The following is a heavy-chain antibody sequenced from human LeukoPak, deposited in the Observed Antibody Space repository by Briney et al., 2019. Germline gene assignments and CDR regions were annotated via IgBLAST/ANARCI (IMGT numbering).Heavy chain of an antibody. J-gene: IGHJ4*02. CDR1: GFTFSSYS. Sequence: GGSLRLSCAASGFTFSSYSMNWVRQVPGRGLEWVSSISPQGDSTWNADSVKGRFTISRDNAKNSLYLQMNSLSAEDTGVYYCARDFTGESGYAGYWGQGTLLTVSS. D-gene: IGHD5-12*01. CDR3: ARDFTGESGYAGY. V-gene: IGHV3-21*01. CDR2: ISPQGDST.